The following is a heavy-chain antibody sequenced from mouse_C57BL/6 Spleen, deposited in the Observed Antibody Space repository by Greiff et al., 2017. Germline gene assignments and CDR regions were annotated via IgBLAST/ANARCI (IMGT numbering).Heavy chain of an antibody. CDR2: INPNNGGT. V-gene: IGHV1-26*01. D-gene: IGHD1-1*01. J-gene: IGHJ4*01. CDR3: ARDYGSSYVVYAMDY. Sequence: VQLQQSGPELVKPGASVKISCKASGYTFTDYYMNWVKQSHGKSLEWIGDINPNNGGTSYNQKFKGKATLTVDKSSSTAYMELRSLTSEDSAVYYCARDYGSSYVVYAMDYWGQGTSVTVSS. CDR1: GYTFTDYY.